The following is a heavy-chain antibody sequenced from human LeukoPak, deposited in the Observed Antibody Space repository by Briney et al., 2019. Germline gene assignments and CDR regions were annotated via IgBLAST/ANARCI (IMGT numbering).Heavy chain of an antibody. CDR3: ARHYYGSGSYSSFDY. CDR1: GYSFTSYW. V-gene: IGHV5-51*01. J-gene: IGHJ4*02. D-gene: IGHD3-10*01. CDR2: IYPGDSDT. Sequence: GESLKISCKGSGYSFTSYWIGWVRQMPGKGLEWMGIIYPGDSDTRYSPSFQGQVTISADKSIRTAYLQWSSLKASDTAMYYCARHYYGSGSYSSFDYWGQGTLVTVSS.